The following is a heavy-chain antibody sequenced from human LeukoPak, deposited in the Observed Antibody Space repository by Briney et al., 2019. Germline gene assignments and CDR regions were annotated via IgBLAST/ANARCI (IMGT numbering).Heavy chain of an antibody. CDR3: ARGYSYHEFDY. CDR2: ISSSSSTI. D-gene: IGHD5-18*01. Sequence: GGSLRLSCAASGFTFSSYSMNWVRQAPGKGLEWVSYISSSSSTIYYADSVKGRFTISRDNAKNSLYLQMNSLRAEDTAVYYCARGYSYHEFDYWGQGTLVTVSS. V-gene: IGHV3-48*01. J-gene: IGHJ4*02. CDR1: GFTFSSYS.